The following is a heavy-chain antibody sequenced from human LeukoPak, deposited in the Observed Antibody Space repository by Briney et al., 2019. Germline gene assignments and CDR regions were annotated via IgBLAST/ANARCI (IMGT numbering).Heavy chain of an antibody. D-gene: IGHD3-22*01. CDR1: GGSISSGYYY. J-gene: IGHJ4*02. CDR2: IYTSGST. Sequence: SETLSLTCTVSGGSISSGYYYWSWIRQPAGKGLEWIGRIYTSGSTNYNPSLKSRLTISEDMSKNQFSLRLSSVTAADTAVYYCARVSRGPHPYYYDSSGYMDYWGQGTLVTVSS. CDR3: ARVSRGPHPYYYDSSGYMDY. V-gene: IGHV4-61*02.